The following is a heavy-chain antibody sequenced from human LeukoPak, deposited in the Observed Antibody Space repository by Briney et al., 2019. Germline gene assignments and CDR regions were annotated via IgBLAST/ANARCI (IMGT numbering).Heavy chain of an antibody. D-gene: IGHD3-10*01. J-gene: IGHJ5*02. CDR1: GFTFSDYH. V-gene: IGHV3-11*04. CDR3: ARGLASGSYYFSCFDP. Sequence: AGGSLRLSCAASGFTFSDYHMSWIRQAPGKGLEWVSYISSSGSTIYYADSVKGRFTISRDNAKNSLHLQMNSLRAEDTAVYYCARGLASGSYYFSCFDPWGQGTLVTVSS. CDR2: ISSSGSTI.